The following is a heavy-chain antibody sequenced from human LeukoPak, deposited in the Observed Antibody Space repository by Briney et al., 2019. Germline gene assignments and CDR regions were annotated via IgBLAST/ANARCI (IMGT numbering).Heavy chain of an antibody. V-gene: IGHV4-34*01. J-gene: IGHJ6*01. D-gene: IGHD3-22*01. CDR1: GGSFSGYY. Sequence: ASETLSLTCAVYGGSFSGYYWSWIRQPPGKGLEWIGEINHSGSTNYNPSLKSRVTISVDTSKNQFSLKLSSVTAADTAVYYCARGRRVTMIVVATYYYYGMDVWGQGTTVTVSA. CDR3: ARGRRVTMIVVATYYYYGMDV. CDR2: INHSGST.